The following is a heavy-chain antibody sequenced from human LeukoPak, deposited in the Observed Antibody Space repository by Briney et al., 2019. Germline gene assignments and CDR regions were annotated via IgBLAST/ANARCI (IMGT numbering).Heavy chain of an antibody. Sequence: PSGTLSLTCAVSGGSISSSNWWSWVRQPPGKGLEWIGEIYHSGSTNYNPSLKSRVTISVDKSKNQFSLKLSSVTAADTAVYYCARVPYDYYDSSGYYYDWGQGTLVTVSS. V-gene: IGHV4-4*02. CDR2: IYHSGST. J-gene: IGHJ4*02. CDR1: GGSISSSNW. CDR3: ARVPYDYYDSSGYYYD. D-gene: IGHD3-22*01.